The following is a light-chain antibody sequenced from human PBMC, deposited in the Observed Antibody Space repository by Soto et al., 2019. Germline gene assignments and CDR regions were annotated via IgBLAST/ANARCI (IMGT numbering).Light chain of an antibody. V-gene: IGKV1-5*03. CDR1: QTISSW. Sequence: DIQMTQSPSSLSASVGDRVTITCRASQTISSWLAWYQQKPGKAPKLLISKASTLKSGVPSRFSGSGSGTEFTLTISSLQPDDFATYYCQHYNSYSEAFGQGTKVDI. CDR3: QHYNSYSEA. CDR2: KAS. J-gene: IGKJ1*01.